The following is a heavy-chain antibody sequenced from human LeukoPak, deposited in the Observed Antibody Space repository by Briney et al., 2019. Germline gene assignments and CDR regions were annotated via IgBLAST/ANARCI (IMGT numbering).Heavy chain of an antibody. Sequence: GASVKVSCKASGYTFTGYYMHWVRQAPGQGLEWMGWINPNSGGTNYAQKFQGGVTMTRDTSISTAYMELSRLRSDDTAVYYCARASGYNWKRGFGYMDVWGKGTTVTVSS. CDR3: ARASGYNWKRGFGYMDV. CDR1: GYTFTGYY. V-gene: IGHV1-2*02. CDR2: INPNSGGT. J-gene: IGHJ6*03. D-gene: IGHD1-20*01.